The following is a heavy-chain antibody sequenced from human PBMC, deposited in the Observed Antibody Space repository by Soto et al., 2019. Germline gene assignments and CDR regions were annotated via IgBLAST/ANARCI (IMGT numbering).Heavy chain of an antibody. CDR2: INNRGKT. CDR1: GGSIDSRSYF. Sequence: QLQLQESGPRLVKPSETLSLTCSVSGGSIDSRSYFWGWIRQAPGKGLEWIASINNRGKTYYSPSLXGXPXIXXPTPKNQFALKLSSVTAADTAVYYCARDRYGGFDYWGLGTLVTVPA. CDR3: ARDRYGGFDY. D-gene: IGHD3-9*01. V-gene: IGHV4-39*02. J-gene: IGHJ4*02.